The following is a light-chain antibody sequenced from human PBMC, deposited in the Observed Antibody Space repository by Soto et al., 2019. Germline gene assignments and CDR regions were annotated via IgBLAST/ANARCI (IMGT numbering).Light chain of an antibody. CDR1: SSDVGGYNY. V-gene: IGLV2-14*01. J-gene: IGLJ1*01. CDR3: SSYTSSSSYA. CDR2: EVS. Sequence: QSALTQPASVSGSPGQSITISCTGTSSDVGGYNYVSWYQQHPGKAPKLMIYEVSNQPSGVSNRFSGSKSGNTASLTISGLQAEDEADYYCSSYTSSSSYAFGTGTKVTVL.